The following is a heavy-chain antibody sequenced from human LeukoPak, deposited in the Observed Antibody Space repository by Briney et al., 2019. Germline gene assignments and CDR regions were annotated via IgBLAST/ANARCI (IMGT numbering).Heavy chain of an antibody. D-gene: IGHD6-19*01. CDR2: LSHDGGVT. CDR3: AKDWGSSGWYNWFDS. V-gene: IGHV3-30*18. J-gene: IGHJ5*01. Sequence: GGSLRLSCAASGFTISTYGMHWVRQAPGKGLEWLTMLSHDGGVTYYLDSVKGRFTISRDNSKNTLYLQMNGLNAADTAVYYCAKDWGSSGWYNWFDSWGQGAQVTVSS. CDR1: GFTISTYG.